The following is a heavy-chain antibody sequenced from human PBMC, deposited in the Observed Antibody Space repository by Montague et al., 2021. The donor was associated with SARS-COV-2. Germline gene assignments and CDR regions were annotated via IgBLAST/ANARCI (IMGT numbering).Heavy chain of an antibody. V-gene: IGHV4-39*01. CDR2: VDYSGNT. Sequence: SETLSLTCTVSGGSISGSCDYWGWIRQSPGQGLDWIVSVDYSGNTYHSPSLKSRLTISVATSKNPFSLKFNSVTAADTALYYRARREYSYGWGDWGQGTLVTVSS. CDR3: ARREYSYGWGD. CDR1: GGSISGSCDY. J-gene: IGHJ4*02. D-gene: IGHD3-10*01.